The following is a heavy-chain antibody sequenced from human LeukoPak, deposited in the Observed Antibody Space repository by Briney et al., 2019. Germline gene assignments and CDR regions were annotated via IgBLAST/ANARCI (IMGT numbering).Heavy chain of an antibody. CDR3: ARVPWQGRLARVDAFVI. CDR1: GYTFTSYD. Sequence: ASVKVSCKASGYTFTSYDINWVRQATGQGLEWMGWMNPNSGNTGYAQKFQGRVTITRNTSISTAYMELSSLRSEDTAVYYCARVPWQGRLARVDAFVIWGQGTMVTVSS. J-gene: IGHJ3*02. D-gene: IGHD2-21*01. V-gene: IGHV1-8*03. CDR2: MNPNSGNT.